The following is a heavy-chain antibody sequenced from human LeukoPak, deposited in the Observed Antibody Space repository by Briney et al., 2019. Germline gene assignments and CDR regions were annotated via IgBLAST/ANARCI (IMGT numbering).Heavy chain of an antibody. Sequence: PGRSLRLSCAASGFTFSSNAIHWVRQAPGKELEWVAEISYDGGNTYYADSVKGRFTISRDNSKNTLYLQMNSLRAEDTAVYYCAKEGTGIHFDYWGQGTLVTVSS. D-gene: IGHD1-1*01. CDR3: AKEGTGIHFDY. CDR1: GFTFSSNA. J-gene: IGHJ4*02. CDR2: ISYDGGNT. V-gene: IGHV3-30-3*01.